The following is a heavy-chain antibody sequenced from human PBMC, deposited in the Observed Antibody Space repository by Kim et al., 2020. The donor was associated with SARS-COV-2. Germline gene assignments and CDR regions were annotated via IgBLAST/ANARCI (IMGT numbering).Heavy chain of an antibody. CDR3: AKNPRPGYSYGYEWFDP. D-gene: IGHD5-18*01. Sequence: GGSLRLSCAASGFTFSSYGMHWVRQAPGKGLEWVAVISYDGSNKYYADSVKGRFTISRDNSKNTLYLQMNSLRAEDTAVYYCAKNPRPGYSYGYEWFDP. CDR1: GFTFSSYG. CDR2: ISYDGSNK. J-gene: IGHJ5*02. V-gene: IGHV3-30*18.